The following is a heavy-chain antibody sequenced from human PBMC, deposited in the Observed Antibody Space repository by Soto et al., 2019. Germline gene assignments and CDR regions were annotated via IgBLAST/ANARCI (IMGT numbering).Heavy chain of an antibody. CDR1: GYTFTTYG. Sequence: QVQLVQSGAEVKKPGASVKVSCKASGYTFTTYGMTWVRQAPGQGLDWVGWISTHKGNTKYAESLQGRVTMTTDTTTSTAYMELRSLKSDDTAVYYCARGPTDYYDNSGHYSWAHWGQGTLVTVSS. CDR2: ISTHKGNT. J-gene: IGHJ4*02. V-gene: IGHV1-18*01. D-gene: IGHD3-22*01. CDR3: ARGPTDYYDNSGHYSWAH.